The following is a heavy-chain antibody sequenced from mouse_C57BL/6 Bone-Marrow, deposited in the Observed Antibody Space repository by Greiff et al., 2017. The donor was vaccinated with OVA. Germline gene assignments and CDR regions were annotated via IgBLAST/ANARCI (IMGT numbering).Heavy chain of an antibody. J-gene: IGHJ2*01. CDR3: AREGYYYGSSPYFDY. D-gene: IGHD1-1*01. Sequence: VQVVESGAELVMPGASVKLSCKASGYTFTSYWMHWVKQRPGQGLEWIGEIDPSDSYTNYNQKFKGKSTLTVDKSSSTAYMQLSSLTSEDSAVYYCAREGYYYGSSPYFDYWGQGTTLTVSS. CDR1: GYTFTSYW. V-gene: IGHV1-69*01. CDR2: IDPSDSYT.